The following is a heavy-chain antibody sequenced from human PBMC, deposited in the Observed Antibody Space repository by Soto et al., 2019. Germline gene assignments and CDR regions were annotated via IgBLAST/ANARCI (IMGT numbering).Heavy chain of an antibody. D-gene: IGHD2-2*01. J-gene: IGHJ6*02. Sequence: QVQLVQSGAEVKKPGASVKVSCKASGYTFTSYGISWVRQAPGQGLEWMGWISAYNGNTNYAQKLQGRVTMTTDTSTSTAYMEPRSLRSDDTAVYYCAREGDIVVVPAAMFNYYYYGMDVWGQGTTVTVSS. V-gene: IGHV1-18*01. CDR2: ISAYNGNT. CDR1: GYTFTSYG. CDR3: AREGDIVVVPAAMFNYYYYGMDV.